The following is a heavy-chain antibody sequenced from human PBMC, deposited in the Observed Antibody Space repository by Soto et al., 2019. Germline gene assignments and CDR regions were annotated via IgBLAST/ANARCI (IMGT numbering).Heavy chain of an antibody. CDR2: ISYDGSNK. J-gene: IGHJ3*02. D-gene: IGHD5-12*01. Sequence: QVQLVESGGGVVQPGRSLRLSCAASGFTFSSYGMHWVRQAPGKGLERVAVISYDGSNKYYADSVKGRLTISRDNSKNTRYLQMNSLRGEDTAVYYCAKDNGSGCDWLRVGDASDIWGQGTMVTVSS. CDR1: GFTFSSYG. CDR3: AKDNGSGCDWLRVGDASDI. V-gene: IGHV3-30*18.